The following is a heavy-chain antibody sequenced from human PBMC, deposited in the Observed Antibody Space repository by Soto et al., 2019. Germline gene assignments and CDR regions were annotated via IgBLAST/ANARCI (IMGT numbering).Heavy chain of an antibody. V-gene: IGHV4-39*07. CDR3: ARDSSGRFDP. CDR1: GGSISSSSYY. CDR2: IYYSGST. J-gene: IGHJ5*02. Sequence: PSETLSLTCTVSGGSISSSSYYWGWIRQPPGKGLEWIGSIYYSGSTNYNPSLKSRVTISPDTSKNQFSLKLSSVTAADTAVYYCARDSSGRFDPWGQGTLVTVSS.